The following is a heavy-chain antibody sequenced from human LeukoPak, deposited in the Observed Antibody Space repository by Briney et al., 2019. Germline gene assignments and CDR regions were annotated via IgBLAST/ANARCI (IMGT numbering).Heavy chain of an antibody. CDR3: AKDRICSGGSCYYFDY. J-gene: IGHJ4*02. CDR1: GFTFSSYS. D-gene: IGHD2-15*01. CDR2: ISSSSSYI. Sequence: PGGSLRLSCAASGFTFSSYSMNWVRQAPGKGLEWVSSISSSSSYIYYAESVKGRFTISRDNSKNTLSLQMNYLRAEDTAVYYCAKDRICSGGSCYYFDYWGQGTLVTVSS. V-gene: IGHV3-21*01.